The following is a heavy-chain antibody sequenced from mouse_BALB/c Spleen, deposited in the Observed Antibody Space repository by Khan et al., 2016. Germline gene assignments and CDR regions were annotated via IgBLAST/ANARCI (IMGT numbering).Heavy chain of an antibody. Sequence: EVELVESGGGLVKPGGSLKLSCAASGFIFSSYTMYWVRQTPEKRLEWVATISSGGSSIYYPASVKGRFTISSEHAKNTLYLQMSSLKSEDTAMYYCTNIYDGYYEFAYWGQGTLVTVSA. CDR3: TNIYDGYYEFAY. V-gene: IGHV5-6-4*01. J-gene: IGHJ3*01. CDR2: ISSGGSSI. CDR1: GFIFSSYT. D-gene: IGHD2-3*01.